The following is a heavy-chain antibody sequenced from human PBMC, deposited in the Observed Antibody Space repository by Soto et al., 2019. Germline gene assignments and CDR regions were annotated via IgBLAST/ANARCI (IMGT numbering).Heavy chain of an antibody. CDR3: ARGVTVTNYFDY. CDR1: GGSFIGYY. CDR2: INHSGST. V-gene: IGHV4-34*01. D-gene: IGHD4-17*01. Sequence: SETLSLTCAVYGGSFIGYYWSWIRQPPGKGLEWIGEINHSGSTNYNPSLKSRVTISVDTSKNQFSLKLSSVTAADTAVYYCARGVTVTNYFDYWGQGTLVTVSS. J-gene: IGHJ4*02.